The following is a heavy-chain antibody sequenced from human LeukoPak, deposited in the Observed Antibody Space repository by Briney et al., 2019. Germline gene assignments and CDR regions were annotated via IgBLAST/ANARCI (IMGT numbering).Heavy chain of an antibody. CDR1: GYTFTSYD. D-gene: IGHD4-17*01. CDR3: AREVDGDVWFDP. Sequence: ASVKVSCKASGYTFTSYDISWVRQATGQGLEWMGWMNPNSGNTGYAQKFQGRVTMTRNTSISTAYMELSSLRSEDTAVYYCAREVDGDVWFDPWGQGTLVTVSS. V-gene: IGHV1-8*01. J-gene: IGHJ5*02. CDR2: MNPNSGNT.